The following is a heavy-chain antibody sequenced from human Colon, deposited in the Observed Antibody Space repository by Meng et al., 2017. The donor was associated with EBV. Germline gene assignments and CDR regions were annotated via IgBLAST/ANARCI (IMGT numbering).Heavy chain of an antibody. CDR1: GGFLSYYY. D-gene: IGHD7-27*01. CDR2: IHPSGSI. Sequence: QGQQQRGGGGLLNPSATLSLTCVSYGGFLSYYYCSWSRQSPGRGLEWIGEIHPSGSIFYNPSLQSRVTISVDTSKNQFSLNLNSVTAEDTAVYFCSRGVDSYKLGNLWGRGTLVTVSS. V-gene: IGHV4-34*02. CDR3: SRGVDSYKLGNL. J-gene: IGHJ2*01.